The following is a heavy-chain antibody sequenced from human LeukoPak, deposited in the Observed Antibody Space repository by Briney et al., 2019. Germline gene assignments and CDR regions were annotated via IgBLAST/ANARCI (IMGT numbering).Heavy chain of an antibody. CDR3: AANGYYTIEY. J-gene: IGHJ4*02. Sequence: SETLSLTCAVSGDSMSSIDWWSWVRQPPGKGLEWIGEIHHTGSTNYNPSLKSRVTISVDKSKNQFSLNFNSMSAADSAVYYCAANGYYTIEYWGQGTLVTVSS. CDR2: IHHTGST. D-gene: IGHD1-26*01. CDR1: GDSMSSIDW. V-gene: IGHV4-4*02.